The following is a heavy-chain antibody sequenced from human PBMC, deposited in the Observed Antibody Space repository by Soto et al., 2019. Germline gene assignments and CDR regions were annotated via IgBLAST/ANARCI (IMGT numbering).Heavy chain of an antibody. Sequence: GGSLRLSCVASGFSFSAYSLNWVRQAPGKRPEWVSSISGSSSYIYYADSVKGRFTISRDNAKDSLYLQMNSLRAEDTATYYCARDSVYDFWSGYYRKSSFDYWGQGTLVTVSS. D-gene: IGHD3-3*01. J-gene: IGHJ4*02. CDR3: ARDSVYDFWSGYYRKSSFDY. V-gene: IGHV3-21*01. CDR1: GFSFSAYS. CDR2: ISGSSSYI.